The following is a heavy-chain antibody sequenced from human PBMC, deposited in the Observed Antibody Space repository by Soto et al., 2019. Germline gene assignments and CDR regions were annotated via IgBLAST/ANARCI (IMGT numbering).Heavy chain of an antibody. Sequence: SETLSLTCAISGAPITWGDYSWIWIRQPPGKGLEWIGSISYSGSTYYNPSLKSRVTISVDTSKNQFSLKLSSVTAADTAVYYGARHYKSSSWSDYWGQGTLVTVS. V-gene: IGHV4-30-2*03. D-gene: IGHD6-13*01. CDR2: ISYSGST. CDR1: GAPITWGDYS. CDR3: ARHYKSSSWSDY. J-gene: IGHJ4*02.